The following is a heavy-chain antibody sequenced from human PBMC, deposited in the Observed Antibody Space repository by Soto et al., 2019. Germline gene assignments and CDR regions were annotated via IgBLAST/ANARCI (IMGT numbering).Heavy chain of an antibody. CDR3: ARDLRPRYAGDYVGFDY. CDR1: GFTFSSYA. Sequence: QVQLVESGGGVVQPGRSLRLSCAASGFTFSSYAMHWVRQAPGKGLEWVAVISYDGSNKYYADSVKGRFTISRDNSKNTLYLQMNSLRAEDTAVYYCARDLRPRYAGDYVGFDYWGQGTLVTVSS. D-gene: IGHD4-17*01. CDR2: ISYDGSNK. V-gene: IGHV3-30-3*01. J-gene: IGHJ4*02.